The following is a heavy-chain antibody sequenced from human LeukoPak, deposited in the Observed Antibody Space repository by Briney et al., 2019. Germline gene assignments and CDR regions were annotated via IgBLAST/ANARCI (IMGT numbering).Heavy chain of an antibody. CDR1: GGSISSSSYF. J-gene: IGHJ4*02. CDR2: MYYSGST. Sequence: SETLPLTCTVSGGSISSSSYFWGWIRQPPGKGLEWIGSMYYSGSTYYNPSLKSRVTISVDTSKNHLSLRLSSVTAADTAVYYCARSMYSTNADSWGQGTLVTVSS. CDR3: ARSMYSTNADS. D-gene: IGHD6-13*01. V-gene: IGHV4-39*02.